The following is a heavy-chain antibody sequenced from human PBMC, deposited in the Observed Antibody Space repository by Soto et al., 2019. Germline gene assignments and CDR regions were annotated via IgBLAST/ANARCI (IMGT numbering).Heavy chain of an antibody. V-gene: IGHV1-46*01. CDR3: ARVLGAETDY. CDR1: GYTFTSYY. D-gene: IGHD1-26*01. CDR2: INPSGGST. Sequence: QVQLVQSGAEVKKPGASVKVSCKASGYTFTSYYMHWVRQTPGQGLEWMGIINPSGGSTSYAQKFQGRVTMTTDTSTSTVYMELSSLRSEDTAVYYCARVLGAETDYWGQGTLVTVSS. J-gene: IGHJ4*02.